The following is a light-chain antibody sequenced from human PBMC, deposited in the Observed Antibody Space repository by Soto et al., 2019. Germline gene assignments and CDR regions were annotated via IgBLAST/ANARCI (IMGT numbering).Light chain of an antibody. J-gene: IGKJ3*01. Sequence: EIVLTQSPATLSLSPGERATLSCRASQSVSSHLGWYQQKPGQAPRLLIYDAFKRATGIPARFSSSGSGTDFTLTISSLEPEDFAVYYCQQRSDWPPTFGPGTKVDIK. CDR3: QQRSDWPPT. CDR2: DAF. CDR1: QSVSSH. V-gene: IGKV3-11*01.